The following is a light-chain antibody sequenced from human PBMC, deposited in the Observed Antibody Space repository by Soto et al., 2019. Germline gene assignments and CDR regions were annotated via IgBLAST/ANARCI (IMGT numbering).Light chain of an antibody. CDR2: DAS. CDR1: QSVSSY. J-gene: IGKJ4*01. Sequence: EIVLTQSPATLSLSPGERATLSCRASQSVSSYLAWYQQKPAKAPRLLLYDASNRATGIPARFSGSRSGSYFTLTISSLEPEDFVVYYCHQRSNWPPLTVGGGTKVEIK. CDR3: HQRSNWPPLT. V-gene: IGKV3-11*01.